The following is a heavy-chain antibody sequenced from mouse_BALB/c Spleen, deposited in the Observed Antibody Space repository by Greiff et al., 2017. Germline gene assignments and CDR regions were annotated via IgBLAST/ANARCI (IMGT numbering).Heavy chain of an antibody. J-gene: IGHJ3*01. Sequence: EVKLMESGGDLVKPGGSLKLSCAASGFTFSSYGMSWVRQTPDKRLEWVATISSGGSYTYYPDSVKGRFTISRDNAKNTLYLQMSSLKSEDTAMYYCARGGYDKAWLAYWGQGTLVTVSA. CDR1: GFTFSSYG. CDR2: ISSGGSYT. D-gene: IGHD2-2*01. CDR3: ARGGYDKAWLAY. V-gene: IGHV5-6*01.